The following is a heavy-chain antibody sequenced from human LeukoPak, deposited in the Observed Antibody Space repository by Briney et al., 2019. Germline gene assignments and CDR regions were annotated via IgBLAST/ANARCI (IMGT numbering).Heavy chain of an antibody. CDR1: GGSISSYY. CDR2: IHYSGST. Sequence: SETLSLTCTVSGGSISSYYWSWIRQPPGKGLEWIWYIHYSGSTNYNPSLKSRVTISVDTSKNQISLKLSSVTAADTAVYYCARDKGRSSGSYLDAFDIWGPGTMVTVSS. V-gene: IGHV4-59*01. CDR3: ARDKGRSSGSYLDAFDI. D-gene: IGHD1-26*01. J-gene: IGHJ3*02.